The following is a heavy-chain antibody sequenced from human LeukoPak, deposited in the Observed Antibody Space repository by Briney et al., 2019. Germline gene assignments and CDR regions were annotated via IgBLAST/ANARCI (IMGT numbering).Heavy chain of an antibody. J-gene: IGHJ4*02. CDR3: ARSYGDYDHGLDY. Sequence: ASVTVSCKASGYTFTGYYMHWVRQAPGQGLEWMGWINPNSGGTNNAQKFQGRVTMTRDTSISTAYMELSRLRSDDTAVYYCARSYGDYDHGLDYWGQGTLVTVPS. D-gene: IGHD4-17*01. CDR1: GYTFTGYY. CDR2: INPNSGGT. V-gene: IGHV1-2*02.